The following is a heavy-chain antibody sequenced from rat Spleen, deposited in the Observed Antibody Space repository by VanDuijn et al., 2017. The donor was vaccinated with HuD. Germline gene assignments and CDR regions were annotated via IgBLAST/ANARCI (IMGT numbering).Heavy chain of an antibody. D-gene: IGHD1-11*01. CDR2: ITTGGGHT. V-gene: IGHV5-25*01. Sequence: EVQLVESGGGLVQPGRSMKLSCAASGLTFSHYYMAWVRQAPTKGLEWVASITTGGGHTYYRDSVKGRFTISRDNAKSTLYLQMDSLRSEDTATYYCATVVPTTEGWYFDFWGPGTTVTVSS. CDR3: ATVVPTTEGWYFDF. J-gene: IGHJ1*01. CDR1: GLTFSHYY.